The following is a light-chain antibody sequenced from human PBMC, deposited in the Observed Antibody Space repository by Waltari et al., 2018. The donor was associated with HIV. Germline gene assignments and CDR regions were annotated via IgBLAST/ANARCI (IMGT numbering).Light chain of an antibody. V-gene: IGLV2-14*01. J-gene: IGLJ2*01. Sequence: QSALTQPASVSGSPGQSITISCTGTSSDVGGYNYVSWYQQHPGKAPKLMIYEVSKRPSGGSNRFSGAKSGNTASLTISGLQAEDEADYYCSSYTSNSNVVFGGRTKLTVL. CDR2: EVS. CDR3: SSYTSNSNVV. CDR1: SSDVGGYNY.